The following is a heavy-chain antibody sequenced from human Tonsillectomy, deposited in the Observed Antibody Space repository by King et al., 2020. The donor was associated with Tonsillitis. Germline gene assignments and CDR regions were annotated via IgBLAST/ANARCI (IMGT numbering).Heavy chain of an antibody. CDR2: ISYDGSNK. CDR1: GFTFSSYG. D-gene: IGHD3-3*01. J-gene: IGHJ6*02. Sequence: VQLVESGGGVVQPGRSLRLSCGASGFTFSSYGMHWVRQAPGKGLEWVAIISYDGSNKHYADSVNGRFTVSRGNSKNTLYLQMNTLRTEDTGVYYCAKGHRGDYDFWSGSTYYNHSYGMDVWGQGTPVTVSS. CDR3: AKGHRGDYDFWSGSTYYNHSYGMDV. V-gene: IGHV3-30*18.